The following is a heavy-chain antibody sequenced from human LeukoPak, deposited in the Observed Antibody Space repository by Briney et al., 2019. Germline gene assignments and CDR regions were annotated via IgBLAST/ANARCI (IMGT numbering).Heavy chain of an antibody. D-gene: IGHD6-6*01. CDR3: GRVGGRSKAAKGDAFDI. CDR1: GFTFSSYS. CDR2: ISSGSTYM. V-gene: IGHV3-21*01. J-gene: IGHJ3*02. Sequence: GGSLRLSCAASGFTFSSYSMNWVRQAPGKGLEWVSSISSGSTYMYYADSAKGRFTISRDNAQNSMYLQMNSLRAEDTAVYYCGRVGGRSKAAKGDAFDIWGQGTMVTVSS.